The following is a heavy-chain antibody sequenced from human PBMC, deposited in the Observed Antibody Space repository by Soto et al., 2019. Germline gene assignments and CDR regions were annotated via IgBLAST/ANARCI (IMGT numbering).Heavy chain of an antibody. CDR1: GGSISSSNW. J-gene: IGHJ4*02. D-gene: IGHD3-10*01. CDR2: IYHSGST. V-gene: IGHV4-4*02. Sequence: SGTLSLTCAVSGGSISSSNWWSWVRQPPGKGLEWIGEIYHSGSTNYNPSLKSRVTISVDKSKNQFSLKLSSVTAADTAVYYCARDSPLGGSGSYYNPFDYWGQGTLVTVSS. CDR3: ARDSPLGGSGSYYNPFDY.